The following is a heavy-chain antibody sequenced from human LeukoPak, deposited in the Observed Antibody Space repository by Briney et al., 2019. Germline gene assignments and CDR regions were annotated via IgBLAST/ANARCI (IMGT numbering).Heavy chain of an antibody. V-gene: IGHV3-23*01. J-gene: IGHJ5*02. D-gene: IGHD1-14*01. CDR1: EXTFSNHA. CDR3: AKGSGINHYHWIDP. Sequence: GGSLRLSCAASEXTFSNHAMNWVRQAPGKGLEWVSGISGGGGSTYYADSVKGRFTISRDNSKNTLYLQMDSLRAEDTALYYCAKGSGINHYHWIDPWGQGTLVTVSS. CDR2: ISGGGGST.